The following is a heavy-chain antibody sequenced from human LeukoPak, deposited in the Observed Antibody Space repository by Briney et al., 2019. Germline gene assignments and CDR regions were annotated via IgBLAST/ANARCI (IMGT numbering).Heavy chain of an antibody. CDR1: GFTVSSNY. V-gene: IGHV3-66*01. CDR2: IYSGGST. CDR3: ARDPRHSIAAAGTGDY. D-gene: IGHD6-13*01. Sequence: GGSLRLSCAASGFTVSSNYMSWVRQAPGRGLGGVSVIYSGGSTYYADSVKGRFTISRDNSKNTLYLQMNSLRAEDTAVYYCARDPRHSIAAAGTGDYWGQGTLVTVSS. J-gene: IGHJ4*02.